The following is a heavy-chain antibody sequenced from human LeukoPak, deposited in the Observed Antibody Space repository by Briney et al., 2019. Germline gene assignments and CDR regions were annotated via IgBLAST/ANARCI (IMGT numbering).Heavy chain of an antibody. V-gene: IGHV4-59*01. CDR2: IYYSGST. D-gene: IGHD2/OR15-2a*01. J-gene: IGHJ3*02. CDR3: ASILLGGAFDI. Sequence: SETLSLTCTVSGGSISSYYWSWIRQPPGKGLEWIGYIYYSGSTNYNPSLKSRVTISVDTSKNQFSLKLSSVTAADTAVYYCASILLGGAFDIWGQGTMVTVSS. CDR1: GGSISSYY.